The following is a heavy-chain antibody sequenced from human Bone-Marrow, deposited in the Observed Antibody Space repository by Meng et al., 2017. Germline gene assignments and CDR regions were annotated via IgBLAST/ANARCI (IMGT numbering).Heavy chain of an antibody. V-gene: IGHV3-23*01. CDR3: AKDRPGSGWCVDY. CDR2: ISGSGGST. J-gene: IGHJ4*02. Sequence: GESLKISCAASGFTFSSYAMFWVRQAPGKGLEWVSGISGSGGSTFYADSVKCRFTISRDYSKNTLYLQMNSLRAEDTAVYYCAKDRPGSGWCVDYWGQGTLVTVSS. CDR1: GFTFSSYA. D-gene: IGHD6-19*01.